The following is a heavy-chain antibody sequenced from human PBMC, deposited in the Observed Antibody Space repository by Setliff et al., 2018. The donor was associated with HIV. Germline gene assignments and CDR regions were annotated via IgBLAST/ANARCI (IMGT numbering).Heavy chain of an antibody. CDR1: GYSLTSGYY. J-gene: IGHJ3*01. Sequence: PSETLSLTCGVSGYSLTSGYYWGWIRQPPGKGLEWIGSIHDSGRTYYNPSLKSRVTISVDTSKNQFSLRLTSVTAADTAVYYCARAPPGIQNDAFDVWGQGTMVTVSS. V-gene: IGHV4-38-2*01. CDR3: ARAPPGIQNDAFDV. CDR2: IHDSGRT.